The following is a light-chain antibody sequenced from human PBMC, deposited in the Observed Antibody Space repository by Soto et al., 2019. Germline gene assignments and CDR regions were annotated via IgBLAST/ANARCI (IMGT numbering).Light chain of an antibody. V-gene: IGKV3-11*01. CDR2: DAS. Sequence: IVLTQSPATLSLSPGERATLSCRASQSVSSHLAWYRQKSGQAPRLLIYDASNRAAGVPARFSGSGSGTDFTLTISSLEPEDFAVYYCLQRSNWPPTFGQGTKVEFK. J-gene: IGKJ1*01. CDR1: QSVSSH. CDR3: LQRSNWPPT.